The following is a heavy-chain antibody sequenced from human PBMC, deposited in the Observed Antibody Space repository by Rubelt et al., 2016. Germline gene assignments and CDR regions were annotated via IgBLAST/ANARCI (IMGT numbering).Heavy chain of an antibody. V-gene: IGHV4-61*01. D-gene: IGHD6-13*01. CDR3: ARDCSAAGLYYFDY. CDR1: GGSVSSGSYY. CDR2: IYYSGTT. Sequence: QVQLQESGPGLVKPSETLSLTCTVSGGSVSSGSYYWSWIRQPPGKGLEWIGYIYYSGTTNYNPSLKIRVTISVDTSKNQFSLKLSSVTAADTAVYYCARDCSAAGLYYFDYWGQGTLVTVSS. J-gene: IGHJ4*02.